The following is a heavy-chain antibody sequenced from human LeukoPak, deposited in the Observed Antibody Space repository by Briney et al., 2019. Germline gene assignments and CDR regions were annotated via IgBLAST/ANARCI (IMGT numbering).Heavy chain of an antibody. V-gene: IGHV4-34*01. CDR3: ARLYVSRAFDI. J-gene: IGHJ3*02. CDR1: GGSFSGYY. CDR2: INHSGST. Sequence: SETLSLTCAVYGGSFSGYYWSWIRQPPGKGLEWIGEINHSGSTNYSPSLKSRVTISVDTSKNQFSLRLSSVTAADTAVYYCARLYVSRAFDIWGQGTMVTVSS. D-gene: IGHD2/OR15-2a*01.